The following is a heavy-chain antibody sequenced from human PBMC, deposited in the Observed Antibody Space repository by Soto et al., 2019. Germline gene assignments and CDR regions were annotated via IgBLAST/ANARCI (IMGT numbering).Heavy chain of an antibody. CDR3: ARLAVRRNYYGADY. CDR2: ISVSGDRT. D-gene: IGHD3-10*01. J-gene: IGHJ4*02. V-gene: IGHV3-23*01. CDR1: GFAFSSYA. Sequence: EVQVLESGGGLVQPGGSLGLSCAASGFAFSSYAMYWVRQAPGQGLEWVSAISVSGDRTYYPDSVNGRFTISRDNSKNTLSLQMNSLTAEDTAIYFCARLAVRRNYYGADYWCQGILVTVSS.